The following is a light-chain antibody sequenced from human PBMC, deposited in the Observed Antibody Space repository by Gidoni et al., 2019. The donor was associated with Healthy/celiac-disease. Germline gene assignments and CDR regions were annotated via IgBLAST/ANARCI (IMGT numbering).Light chain of an antibody. V-gene: IGKV1-39*01. CDR3: RQHYSSPLA. CDR1: QSISSY. J-gene: IGKJ4*01. CDR2: SAS. Sequence: DTQTTQSPSALSASGRDRVTLSCRASQSISSYLNWYQQKQGKAPKLLIYSASSLQSGVPSRFIGSGSWTDVTLPISSLQPEDFAAYYCRQHYSSPLAFGEGTKVEIK.